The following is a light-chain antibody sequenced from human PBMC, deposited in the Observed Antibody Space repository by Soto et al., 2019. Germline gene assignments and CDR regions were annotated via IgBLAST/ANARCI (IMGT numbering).Light chain of an antibody. Sequence: QSVLTQAASVSGSPGQSITISCTGTSGDIGSYNRVSCYQQHPGKAPKLIIYEVTDRPSGVSNRFSGSKSGNTASLTISGLQAEDEAEYYCSSYTNINTRACVFGTGTKV. J-gene: IGLJ1*01. CDR2: EVT. CDR3: SSYTNINTRACV. V-gene: IGLV2-14*01. CDR1: SGDIGSYNR.